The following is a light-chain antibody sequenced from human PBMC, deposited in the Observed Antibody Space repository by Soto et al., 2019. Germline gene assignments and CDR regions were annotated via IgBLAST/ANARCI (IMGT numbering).Light chain of an antibody. J-gene: IGLJ2*01. CDR2: SNI. V-gene: IGLV1-44*01. CDR1: SSNIGSNS. Sequence: QSVLTQPPSASVTPGQRVSISCSGGSSNIGSNSVNWYQQLPGTAPKLLIYSNIQRPSGVPDRFSGSKSGTSASLAISGLQSEDEADYYCAAWDDSLNGRVFGGGTKLTVL. CDR3: AAWDDSLNGRV.